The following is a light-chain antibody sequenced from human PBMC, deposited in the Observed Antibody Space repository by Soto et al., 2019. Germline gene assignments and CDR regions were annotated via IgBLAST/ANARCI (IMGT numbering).Light chain of an antibody. CDR2: GAS. Sequence: EIVMTQSPATLSVSPGERATLSCRASQSVSSNLAWYQQKPGQAPRLLIYGASTRATGIPARFSGSGSGTEFTLTISSLQSEDFAVYLCQQYNNWPLTWTFGQGTKVEIK. CDR1: QSVSSN. J-gene: IGKJ1*01. CDR3: QQYNNWPLTWT. V-gene: IGKV3-15*01.